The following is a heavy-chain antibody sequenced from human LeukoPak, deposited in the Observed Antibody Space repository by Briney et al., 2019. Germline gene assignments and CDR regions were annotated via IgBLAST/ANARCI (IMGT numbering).Heavy chain of an antibody. CDR2: INPNSGDT. D-gene: IGHD1-26*01. CDR1: GYTFTGYY. V-gene: IGHV1-2*02. CDR3: ARDRVGATADY. Sequence: ASVKVSCKASGYTFTGYYMHWVRQAPGQGLEWMGWINPNSGDTNYAQKLQGRVTMTTDTSTSTAYMELRSLRSDDTAVYYCARDRVGATADYWGQGTLVTVSS. J-gene: IGHJ4*02.